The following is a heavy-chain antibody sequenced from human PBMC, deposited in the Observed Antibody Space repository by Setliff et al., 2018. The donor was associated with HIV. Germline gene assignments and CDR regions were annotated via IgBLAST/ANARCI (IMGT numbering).Heavy chain of an antibody. J-gene: IGHJ4*02. Sequence: SVKVSCKASGDTFSTSAIIWVRQAPGQGLEWMGGIIPKSNTPDYAQIFKGRLTITADESTSTAHMEPVGLTSEDTAVYYCARGSPIVWFGEFLYPEIDYWGQGSLVTVSS. V-gene: IGHV1-69*13. CDR1: GDTFSTSA. CDR2: IIPKSNTP. D-gene: IGHD3-10*01. CDR3: ARGSPIVWFGEFLYPEIDY.